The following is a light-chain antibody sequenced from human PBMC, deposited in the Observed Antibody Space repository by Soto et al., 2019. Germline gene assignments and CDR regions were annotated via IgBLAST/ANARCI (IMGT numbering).Light chain of an antibody. V-gene: IGKV1-6*01. CDR3: LQDFNFPWT. Sequence: AIPMTQSPSSLSASLGDRVTITCRASQGIRNDLGWYQQKPGKAPKLLIYGASSLQSGVPSRFSGSGSGSDFTLTISSLQPEDFATYYCLQDFNFPWTFGQGTKVEIK. CDR2: GAS. J-gene: IGKJ1*01. CDR1: QGIRND.